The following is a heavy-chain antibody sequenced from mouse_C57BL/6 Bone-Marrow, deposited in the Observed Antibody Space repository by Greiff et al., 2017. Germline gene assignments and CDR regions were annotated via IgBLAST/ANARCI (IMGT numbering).Heavy chain of an antibody. CDR3: ARSIYYYGSSYVDYAMDY. J-gene: IGHJ4*01. V-gene: IGHV2-6*03. CDR2: IWSDGST. CDR1: GFSLTSYG. Sequence: VQGVESGPGLVAPSQSLSITCTVSGFSLTSYGVHWVRQPPGKGLEWLVVIWSDGSTTYNSALKSRLSISKDNSKSQVFLKMNSLQTDDTAMYYCARSIYYYGSSYVDYAMDYWGQGTSVTVSS. D-gene: IGHD1-1*01.